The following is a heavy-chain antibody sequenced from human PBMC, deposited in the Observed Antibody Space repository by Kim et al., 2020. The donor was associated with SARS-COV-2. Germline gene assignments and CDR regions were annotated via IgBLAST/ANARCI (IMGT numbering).Heavy chain of an antibody. CDR3: ASALGH. Sequence: YTSGRTNYNPSLQSRITMSVDMCKNQFSLKLSSVTAADTAVYYCASALGHWGQGTLVTVSS. V-gene: IGHV4-4*07. J-gene: IGHJ4*02. CDR2: YTSGRT. D-gene: IGHD3-16*02.